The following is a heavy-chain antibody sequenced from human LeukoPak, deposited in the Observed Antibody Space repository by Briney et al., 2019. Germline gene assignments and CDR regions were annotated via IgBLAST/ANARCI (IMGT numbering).Heavy chain of an antibody. Sequence: GASVKVSCKASGFTLTQYYLHWVRQAPGQGLEFVGMIGPSGDSPPYAQKFQDRVTMTGDMSTSTVYMELGNLRSEDTAVYFCARLVTGSNPADFWGQGTLVTVSS. V-gene: IGHV1-46*01. D-gene: IGHD1-26*01. CDR2: IGPSGDSP. CDR3: ARLVTGSNPADF. CDR1: GFTLTQYY. J-gene: IGHJ4*02.